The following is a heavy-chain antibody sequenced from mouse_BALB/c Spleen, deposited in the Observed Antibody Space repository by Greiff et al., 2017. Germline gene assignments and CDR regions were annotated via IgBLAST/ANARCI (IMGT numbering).Heavy chain of an antibody. CDR3: ARSDYGSSYRFAY. CDR1: GFTFSSFG. V-gene: IGHV5-17*02. Sequence: EVQLVESGGGLVQPGGSRKLSCAASGFTFSSFGMHWVRQAPEKGLEWVAYISSGSSTIYYADTVKGRFTISRDNPKNTLFLQMTSLRSEDTAMYYCARSDYGSSYRFAYWGQGTLVTVSA. D-gene: IGHD1-1*01. J-gene: IGHJ3*01. CDR2: ISSGSSTI.